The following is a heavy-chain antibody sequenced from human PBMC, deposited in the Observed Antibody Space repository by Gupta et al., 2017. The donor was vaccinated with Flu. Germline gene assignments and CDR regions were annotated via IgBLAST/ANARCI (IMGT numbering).Heavy chain of an antibody. CDR2: IKHDGSER. CDR1: GITFSDYW. Sequence: EVQLVESGGVLVQPGGSLRLSCVVSGITFSDYWWSWVRQAPGKGLEWVDNIKHDGSERNYVDSVKGRFTIFRDNAKNSVFLQMSGLRAEDTVMYYCARDLVVLEVSTSGWDYWGQGTLVTVSS. CDR3: ARDLVVLEVSTSGWDY. D-gene: IGHD2-15*01. J-gene: IGHJ4*02. V-gene: IGHV3-7*01.